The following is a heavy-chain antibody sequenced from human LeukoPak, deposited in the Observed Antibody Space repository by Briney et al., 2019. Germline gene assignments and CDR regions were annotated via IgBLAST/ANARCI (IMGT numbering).Heavy chain of an antibody. Sequence: GGSLRLSCAASGFTFSSYAMSWVRQAPGKGLEWVSAISGSGGSTYYADSVKGRFTISRDNSKNTLYLQMNNLRAEDTAVYYCANAWSGYYSNWFDPWGQGTLVTVSS. V-gene: IGHV3-23*01. CDR3: ANAWSGYYSNWFDP. J-gene: IGHJ5*02. CDR2: ISGSGGST. D-gene: IGHD3-3*01. CDR1: GFTFSSYA.